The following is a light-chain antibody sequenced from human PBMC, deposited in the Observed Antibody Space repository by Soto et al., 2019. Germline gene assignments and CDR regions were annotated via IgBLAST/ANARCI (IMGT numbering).Light chain of an antibody. CDR1: QSVSSY. Sequence: EIVLTQSPAILSLSPGERATLSCRASQSVSSYLAWYQQKPGQAPRLLIYGASNRATGIPARFSGSGSGTDFSLTINSLEPEDFAVYYCQQRSNWPAITFGQGTRLEIK. J-gene: IGKJ5*01. CDR2: GAS. V-gene: IGKV3-11*01. CDR3: QQRSNWPAIT.